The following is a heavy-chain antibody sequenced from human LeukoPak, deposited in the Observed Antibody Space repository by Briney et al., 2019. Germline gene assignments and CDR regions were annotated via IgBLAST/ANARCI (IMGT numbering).Heavy chain of an antibody. CDR2: IYYSGST. CDR1: GGSIRSYY. CDR3: ARHISGYGSTFDH. Sequence: SETLSLTCTVSGGSIRSYYWSWIRQPPGKGLEWIGSIYYSGSTSYNPSLKSRVTISVDTSKNQLSLKVSSVTAADTAVYYCARHISGYGSTFDHWGQGTLVPVSS. V-gene: IGHV4-59*08. J-gene: IGHJ4*02. D-gene: IGHD5-12*01.